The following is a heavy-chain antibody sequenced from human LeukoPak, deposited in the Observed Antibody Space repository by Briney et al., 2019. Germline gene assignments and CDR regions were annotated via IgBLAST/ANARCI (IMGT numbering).Heavy chain of an antibody. CDR3: ATDRLEIYALNI. D-gene: IGHD1-1*01. J-gene: IGHJ3*02. CDR1: GYTFTSHD. V-gene: IGHV1-24*01. Sequence: ASVKVSCKASGYTFTSHDISWVRHVPGKGLEWMGGFEPEEGDHGETIYAQNFEGRLTLTEDTLTDTAYMELLSLTSEDTAVYYCATDRLEIYALNIWGQGTMVTVSS. CDR2: FEPEEGDHGET.